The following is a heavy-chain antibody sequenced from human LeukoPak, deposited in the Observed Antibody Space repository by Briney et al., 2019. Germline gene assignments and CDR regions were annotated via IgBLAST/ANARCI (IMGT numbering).Heavy chain of an antibody. CDR1: GFTFSNAY. Sequence: GGSLRLSCAASGFTFSNAYMNWVRQAPGKGLEWVGRIKPKTDGGTTDYAAPVKGRSTISRDDSKNTLYLQMNSLKTEDTAVYYCTTDRRELLAYFDYWGKEPLVTV. V-gene: IGHV3-15*07. J-gene: IGHJ4*02. D-gene: IGHD1-26*01. CDR2: IKPKTDGGTT. CDR3: TTDRRELLAYFDY.